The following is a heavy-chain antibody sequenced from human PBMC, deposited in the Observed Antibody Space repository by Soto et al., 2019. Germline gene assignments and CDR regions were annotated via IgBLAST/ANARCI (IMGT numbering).Heavy chain of an antibody. Sequence: SLILSCAASGFTFSSYAMHWVRQAPGKGLEWVAVISYDGSNKYYADSVKGRFTISRDNSKNTLYLQMNSLRAEDTAVYYCARGLLLGYGMDVWGQGTTVTVSS. V-gene: IGHV3-30-3*01. CDR2: ISYDGSNK. CDR1: GFTFSSYA. CDR3: ARGLLLGYGMDV. D-gene: IGHD1-26*01. J-gene: IGHJ6*02.